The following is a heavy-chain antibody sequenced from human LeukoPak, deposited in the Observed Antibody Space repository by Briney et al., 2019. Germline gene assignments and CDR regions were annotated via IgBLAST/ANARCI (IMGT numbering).Heavy chain of an antibody. J-gene: IGHJ4*02. CDR1: GFTFSNYA. CDR3: AKDLSSGWYVSDY. CDR2: ISGGGDSA. Sequence: PGGSLRLSCAASGFTFSNYAVNWVRQAPGKRLEWVSTISGGGDSAYYADSVKGRFTISRDNSRNTLYLQMNSLRAEDTAVYYCAKDLSSGWYVSDYWGQGTLVTVSS. V-gene: IGHV3-23*01. D-gene: IGHD6-19*01.